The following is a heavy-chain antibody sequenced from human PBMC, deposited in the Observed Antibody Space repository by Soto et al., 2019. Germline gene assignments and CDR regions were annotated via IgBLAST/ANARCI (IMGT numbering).Heavy chain of an antibody. Sequence: EVQLVESGGGLVQPGGSLRLSCAASEFTFSSYTMNWVRQAPGKGLEWVSYISSSSSTVYYADSVKGRFTISRDSAKNSLYLQMNSLRDEDTAVYYCARGDYGMDDWGQGTTVTVSS. CDR2: ISSSSSTV. CDR3: ARGDYGMDD. CDR1: EFTFSSYT. V-gene: IGHV3-48*02. J-gene: IGHJ6*02.